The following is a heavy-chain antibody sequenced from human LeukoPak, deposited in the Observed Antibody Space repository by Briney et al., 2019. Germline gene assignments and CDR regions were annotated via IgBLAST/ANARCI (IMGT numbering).Heavy chain of an antibody. CDR1: GFTVSNNR. D-gene: IGHD6-13*01. V-gene: IGHV3-53*01. CDR3: AKDYSTSWWFHY. Sequence: GGSLRLSCAASGFTVSNNRLSWVRQAPGMGLEWVSTIYSDGNTYYADSVKGRFTISRDNSKNTLYLQMNSLRAEDTAIYYCAKDYSTSWWFHYWGQGTLVTVSS. CDR2: IYSDGNT. J-gene: IGHJ4*02.